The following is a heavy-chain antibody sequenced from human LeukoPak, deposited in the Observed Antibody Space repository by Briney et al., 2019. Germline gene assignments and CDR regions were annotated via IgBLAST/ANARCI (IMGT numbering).Heavy chain of an antibody. CDR3: ARSLFKSRYSKDY. D-gene: IGHD5-18*01. J-gene: IGHJ4*02. Sequence: GGSLRLSCAASGFTFSSYAMSWVRQAPGKGLEWVSAISGSGGSTYYADSVKGRFTISRDNSKNTLYLQMNSLRAEDTAVYYCARSLFKSRYSKDYWGQGTLVTVSS. CDR1: GFTFSSYA. CDR2: ISGSGGST. V-gene: IGHV3-23*01.